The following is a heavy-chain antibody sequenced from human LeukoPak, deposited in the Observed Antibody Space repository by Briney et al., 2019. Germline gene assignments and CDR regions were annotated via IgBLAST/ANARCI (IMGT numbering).Heavy chain of an antibody. J-gene: IGHJ4*02. CDR3: AKDYYDSSGYYSPLGY. V-gene: IGHV1-69*04. Sequence: SVKVSCKAPGGTFSSYAISWVRQAPGQGLEWMGRIIPILGIANYAQKFQGRVTITADKSTSTAYMELSSLRSEDTAVYYCAKDYYDSSGYYSPLGYWGQGTLVTVSS. D-gene: IGHD3-22*01. CDR1: GGTFSSYA. CDR2: IIPILGIA.